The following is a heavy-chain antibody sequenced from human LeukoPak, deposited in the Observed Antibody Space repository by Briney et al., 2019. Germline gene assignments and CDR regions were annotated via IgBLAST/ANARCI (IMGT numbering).Heavy chain of an antibody. CDR2: ISGSGGST. D-gene: IGHD2-21*02. CDR3: AKFHSPGRVTHFYWYFDL. CDR1: GLTFSSYA. V-gene: IGHV3-23*01. Sequence: GGSLRLSCAASGLTFSSYAMSWVRQAPGKGLEWVSTISGSGGSTDYADSVKGRFTLSRDNSKNTLFLQVNSLRADDTAVYNCAKFHSPGRVTHFYWYFDLWGRGTLVTVSS. J-gene: IGHJ2*01.